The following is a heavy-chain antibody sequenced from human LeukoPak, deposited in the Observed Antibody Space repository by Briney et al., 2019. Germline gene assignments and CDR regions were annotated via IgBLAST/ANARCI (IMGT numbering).Heavy chain of an antibody. V-gene: IGHV7-4-1*02. Sequence: GASVKVSCKASGYIFIIYAMIWVRPAPGQGLELMGWINPNTGNPTYAQGFTGRFVFSLDTSVSTAYLQISSLKPEDTAVYYCARDYTVAIGTTTYFQHWGQGTLVTVSS. CDR1: GYIFIIYA. CDR3: ARDYTVAIGTTTYFQH. CDR2: INPNTGNP. D-gene: IGHD1-7*01. J-gene: IGHJ1*01.